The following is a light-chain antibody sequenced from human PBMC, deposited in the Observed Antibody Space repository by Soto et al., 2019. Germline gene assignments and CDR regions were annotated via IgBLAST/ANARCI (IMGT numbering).Light chain of an antibody. V-gene: IGKV3-20*01. CDR2: DAS. CDR1: QSVSSY. Sequence: EIVLTQSPATLSLSPGERATLSCRASQSVSSYLAWYQQKPGQAPRLLIYDASSRATGIPDRFSGSGSGTDFTLTISRLEPEDFAVYYCQQYDSSRLTFGGGTKVDIK. J-gene: IGKJ4*01. CDR3: QQYDSSRLT.